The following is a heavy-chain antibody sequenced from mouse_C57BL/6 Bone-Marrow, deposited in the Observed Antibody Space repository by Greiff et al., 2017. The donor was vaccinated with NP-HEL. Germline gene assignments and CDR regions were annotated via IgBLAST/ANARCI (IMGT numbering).Heavy chain of an antibody. Sequence: VQLQESGSELRSPGSSVKLSCKDFDSEVFPIAYMSWVRQKPGHGFEWIGGILPSIGRTIYGEKFEDKATLDADTLSNTAYLELNSLTSEDSAIYYCAKSYGYHWYFDVWGTGTTVTVSS. CDR2: ILPSIGRT. CDR1: DSEVFPIAY. J-gene: IGHJ1*03. D-gene: IGHD2-2*01. CDR3: AKSYGYHWYFDV. V-gene: IGHV15-2*01.